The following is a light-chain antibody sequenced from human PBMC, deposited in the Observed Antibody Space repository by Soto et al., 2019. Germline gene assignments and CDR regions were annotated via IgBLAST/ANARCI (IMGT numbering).Light chain of an antibody. V-gene: IGLV1-44*01. CDR2: NDN. CDR3: ASWDDSLNGYV. Sequence: QSVLTQPPSASGTPGQRVTLSCSGSSSNIGTNAVNWYQHLPGTAPKLLIYNDNQRPSGIPDRLSGSKSGTSASLAISGLQSEDEADYYCASWDDSLNGYVFGPGTKLTVL. CDR1: SSNIGTNA. J-gene: IGLJ1*01.